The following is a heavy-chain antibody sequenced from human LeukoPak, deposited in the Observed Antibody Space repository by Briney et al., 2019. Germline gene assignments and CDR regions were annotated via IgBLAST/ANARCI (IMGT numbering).Heavy chain of an antibody. D-gene: IGHD3-16*01. J-gene: IGHJ6*02. V-gene: IGHV3-23*01. Sequence: GGSLRLSCAASGFTFSSYAMSWVAQAPGKALEWVSAISGSGGSTYYADSVKGRFTVSRDNSKNTLYLQMNSLRAEDTAVYYCAHFGGVTHYYGMDVWGQGTTVTVSS. CDR3: AHFGGVTHYYGMDV. CDR2: ISGSGGST. CDR1: GFTFSSYA.